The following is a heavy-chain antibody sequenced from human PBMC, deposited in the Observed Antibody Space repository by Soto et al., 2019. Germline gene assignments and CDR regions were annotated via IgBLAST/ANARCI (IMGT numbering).Heavy chain of an antibody. CDR3: AGDDYGDSQEAVDY. Sequence: QVQLVQSGAEVKTPGSSVKVSCKASGGTFSSYAISWVRQAPGQGLEWMGGIIPIFGTANYAQKIQGRVTITADESTSTASVEVSSLRSDGTAVYYFAGDDYGDSQEAVDYWGQGTLVTVSS. J-gene: IGHJ4*02. CDR1: GGTFSSYA. CDR2: IIPIFGTA. V-gene: IGHV1-69*01. D-gene: IGHD4-17*01.